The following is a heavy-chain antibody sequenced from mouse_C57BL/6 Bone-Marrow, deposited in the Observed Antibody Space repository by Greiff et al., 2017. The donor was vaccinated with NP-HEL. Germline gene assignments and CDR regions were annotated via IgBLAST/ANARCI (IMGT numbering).Heavy chain of an antibody. J-gene: IGHJ2*01. D-gene: IGHD3-1*01. CDR3: ARDTRRGYYFDY. Sequence: EVQRVESGPGLVKPSQSLSLTCSVTGYSITSGYYWNWIRQFPGNKLEWMGYISYDGSNNYNPSLKNRISITRDTSKNQFFLKLNSVTTEDTATYYCARDTRRGYYFDYWGQGTTLTVSS. CDR1: GYSITSGYY. CDR2: ISYDGSN. V-gene: IGHV3-6*01.